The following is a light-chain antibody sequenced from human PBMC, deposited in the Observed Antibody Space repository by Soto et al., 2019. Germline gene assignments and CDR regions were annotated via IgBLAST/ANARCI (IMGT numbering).Light chain of an antibody. CDR3: QVWDTTSDRPV. J-gene: IGLJ2*01. Sequence: SYELTQPPSESLAPGQTATITCGGDNIGRQTVHWYQQIPGQAPIMVVYDDSDRPSGIPDRFSGSNSGNTATLTISRVEAGDEATYYCQVWDTTSDRPVFGGGTKLTVL. CDR1: NIGRQT. V-gene: IGLV3-21*02. CDR2: DDS.